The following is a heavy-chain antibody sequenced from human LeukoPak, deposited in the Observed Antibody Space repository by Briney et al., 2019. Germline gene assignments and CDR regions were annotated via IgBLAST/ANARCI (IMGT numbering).Heavy chain of an antibody. J-gene: IGHJ4*02. Sequence: PSETLSLTCAVYGGSFSGYYWSWIRQPPGKGLEWIGEINHSGSTNYNPSLKSRVTISVDTSKNQFSLKLSSVTAADTAVYYCARGVVRGVISSWLDYWGQGTLVTVSS. D-gene: IGHD3-10*01. V-gene: IGHV4-34*01. CDR3: ARGVVRGVISSWLDY. CDR1: GGSFSGYY. CDR2: INHSGST.